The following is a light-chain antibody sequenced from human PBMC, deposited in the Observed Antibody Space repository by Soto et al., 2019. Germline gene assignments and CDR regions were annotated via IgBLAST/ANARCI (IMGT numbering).Light chain of an antibody. J-gene: IGKJ5*01. CDR2: GAS. CDR3: QQYNNWPPIT. CDR1: QSVSSSY. V-gene: IGKV3-15*01. Sequence: EIVLTQSPVTLSLSPGERASLSVRAIQSVSSSYLAWYQQKPGQAPRLLIYGASTRATGIPARFSGSGSGTEFTLTISSLQSEDFAVYYCQQYNNWPPITFGQGTRLEIK.